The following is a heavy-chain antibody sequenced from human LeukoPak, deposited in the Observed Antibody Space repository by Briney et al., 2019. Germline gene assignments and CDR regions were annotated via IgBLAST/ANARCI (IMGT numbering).Heavy chain of an antibody. J-gene: IGHJ5*02. CDR1: GFTFSGYW. Sequence: HPGGSLRLSCAASGFTFSGYWMHWVRQAPGKGPVWVSRINSDGSSTSYADSVKGRFTIPRDNAKNTLFLQMNSLRAEDTAVYYCVRPSSSTITWGQGTLVTVSS. V-gene: IGHV3-74*01. CDR2: INSDGSST. D-gene: IGHD2-2*01. CDR3: VRPSSSTIT.